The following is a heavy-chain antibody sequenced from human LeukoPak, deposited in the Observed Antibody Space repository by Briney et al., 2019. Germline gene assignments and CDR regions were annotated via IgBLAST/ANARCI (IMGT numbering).Heavy chain of an antibody. V-gene: IGHV5-51*01. J-gene: IGHJ4*02. CDR3: ARHLGATVNTLYYFDY. Sequence: GESLKISCEGSGYRFNIYWIAWVRQMPGKGLEWMGIIYPDDSDTRYSPSFQGQVTISADKSISTAYLQWSSLKASDTAMYYCARHLGATVNTLYYFDYWGQGTLVTVSS. CDR1: GYRFNIYW. D-gene: IGHD4-17*01. CDR2: IYPDDSDT.